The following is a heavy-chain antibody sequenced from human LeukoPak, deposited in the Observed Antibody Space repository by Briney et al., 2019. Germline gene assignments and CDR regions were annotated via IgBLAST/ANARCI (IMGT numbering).Heavy chain of an antibody. D-gene: IGHD2-21*02. CDR1: GFTLSSSG. CDR2: IVSSSSYI. CDR3: ARGLCGGDCYDY. Sequence: GGSLRLSCAASGFTLSSSGMNWVRQAPGKGLEWVASIVSSSSYIYYADSVKGRFTISRDNAKKSVYLQMNSLRAEDTALYYCARGLCGGDCYDYWGQGTLVTVSS. J-gene: IGHJ4*02. V-gene: IGHV3-21*01.